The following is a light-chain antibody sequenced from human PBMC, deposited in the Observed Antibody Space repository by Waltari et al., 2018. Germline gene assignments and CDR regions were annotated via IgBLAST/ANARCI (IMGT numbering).Light chain of an antibody. Sequence: DIVMPQSPDSLAVSLGESATITRKSSRSVLYDSNNKNYLACYQQKPGQPPNLLIYWASTRRSGVPDRFSGSESGTDFTLTISTLQAEDVAVYDCHQYYSTPWTFGQGTKVEIK. V-gene: IGKV4-1*01. CDR3: HQYYSTPWT. CDR2: WAS. J-gene: IGKJ1*01. CDR1: RSVLYDSNNKNY.